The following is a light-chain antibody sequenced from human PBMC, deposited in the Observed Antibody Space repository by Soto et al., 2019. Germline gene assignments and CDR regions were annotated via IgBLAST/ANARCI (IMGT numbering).Light chain of an antibody. Sequence: LTQPASVSGSPGQSIAISCTGTSGDVGGFHYVSWYQQHPGKAPKLMIYEVSNRPSGVSNRFSGSKSGNTASLTISGLRAEDEADYYCISKTSTTTPYVFGTGTKVTVL. V-gene: IGLV2-14*01. CDR1: SGDVGGFHY. J-gene: IGLJ1*01. CDR2: EVS. CDR3: ISKTSTTTPYV.